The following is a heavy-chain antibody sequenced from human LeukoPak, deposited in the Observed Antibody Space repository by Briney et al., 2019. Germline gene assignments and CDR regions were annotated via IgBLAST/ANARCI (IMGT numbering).Heavy chain of an antibody. CDR2: VWYDGTKK. D-gene: IGHD5-18*01. CDR3: AKEPQPWLGAFDV. V-gene: IGHV3-33*06. CDR1: GFTFSNFA. Sequence: PGRSLRLSCAASGFTFSNFAMHWVRQAPGKGLEWVAIVWYDGTKKYYVDSVDGRFTISRDNSKNTLYLQMNGLRAEDTAVYYCAKEPQPWLGAFDVRGQGTMVTVPS. J-gene: IGHJ3*01.